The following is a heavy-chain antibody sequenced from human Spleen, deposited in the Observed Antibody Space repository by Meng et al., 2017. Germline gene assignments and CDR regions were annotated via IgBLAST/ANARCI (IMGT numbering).Heavy chain of an antibody. D-gene: IGHD2-21*01. J-gene: IGHJ4*02. Sequence: SRSLTGAVYSGSFSGHYWSWIRQPPGKGLEWIGEINHSGSTSYKPSLKSRVTISVDTSKKQFSLKVSSVTAADTAMYYCARDQYGDIDYWGQGTLVTVSS. V-gene: IGHV4-34*01. CDR3: ARDQYGDIDY. CDR2: INHSGST. CDR1: SGSFSGHY.